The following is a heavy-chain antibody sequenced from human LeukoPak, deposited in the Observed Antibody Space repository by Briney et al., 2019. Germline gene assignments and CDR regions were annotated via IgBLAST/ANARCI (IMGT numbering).Heavy chain of an antibody. V-gene: IGHV3-7*01. CDR2: IKQDGSEK. Sequence: PGGSLRLSCAASGFTFSTYWMSWVRQAPGKGLEWVASIKQDGSEKYYVDSVKGRFTISRDNAKNSLYLQMNSLRAEDTAVYYCARWYYYGSGSYYKDGGMDVWGQGTTVTVSS. D-gene: IGHD3-10*01. J-gene: IGHJ6*02. CDR3: ARWYYYGSGSYYKDGGMDV. CDR1: GFTFSTYW.